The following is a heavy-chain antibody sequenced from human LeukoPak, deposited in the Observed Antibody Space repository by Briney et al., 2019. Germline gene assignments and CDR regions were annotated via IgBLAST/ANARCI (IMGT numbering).Heavy chain of an antibody. D-gene: IGHD2-15*01. J-gene: IGHJ4*02. CDR2: IYYSGST. CDR1: GGSISSYY. V-gene: IGHV4-59*01. CDR3: AKGGYCSGGSCYWSRYYFDY. Sequence: SETLSLTCTVSGGSISSYYWNWIRQPPGKGLEWIGYIYYSGSTNYNPSLKSRVTISVDTSKNQFSLKLSSVTAADTAVYYCAKGGYCSGGSCYWSRYYFDYWGQGTLVTVSS.